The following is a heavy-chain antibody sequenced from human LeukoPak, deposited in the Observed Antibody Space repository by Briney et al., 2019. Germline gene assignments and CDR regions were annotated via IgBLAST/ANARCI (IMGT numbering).Heavy chain of an antibody. CDR3: ARDSRDGDFDY. V-gene: IGHV3-33*01. CDR2: IWYDGSNK. D-gene: IGHD5-24*01. J-gene: IGHJ4*02. CDR1: GFTFSSYG. Sequence: GGSLRLSCAASGFTFSSYGMHWVRQAPGKGLEWVTVIWYDGSNKYYADSVKGRLTISRDNSKNTLYLQMNSLRAEDTAVYYCARDSRDGDFDYWGQGTLVTVSS.